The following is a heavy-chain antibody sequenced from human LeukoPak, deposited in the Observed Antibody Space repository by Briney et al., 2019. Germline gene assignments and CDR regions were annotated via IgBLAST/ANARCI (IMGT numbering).Heavy chain of an antibody. D-gene: IGHD3-22*01. Sequence: GGTLRLFCAVSGITLSNYGMSWVRQAPGKGLEWVAGISDSGGSTNYADSVKGRFTVSRDNPKNTLYLQMKSLRAEDTAVYFCAKRGVVIRVILVGFHKEAYYFDSWGQGALVTVSS. CDR1: GITLSNYG. CDR3: AKRGVVIRVILVGFHKEAYYFDS. J-gene: IGHJ4*02. V-gene: IGHV3-23*01. CDR2: ISDSGGST.